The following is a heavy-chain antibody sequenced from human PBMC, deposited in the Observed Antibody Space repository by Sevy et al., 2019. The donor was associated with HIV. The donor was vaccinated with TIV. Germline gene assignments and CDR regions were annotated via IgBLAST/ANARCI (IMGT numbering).Heavy chain of an antibody. Sequence: SETLSLTCTVSGGSISDYYWSWIRQPPGKGLEWLGYINDIGSTNYNPYLKSRVAISVDTSKNQFYLKLTSVTAADTAVYYCAREKGVYSGSGSHGWFDPWGQGTLVTVSS. CDR3: AREKGVYSGSGSHGWFDP. J-gene: IGHJ5*02. CDR1: GGSISDYY. CDR2: INDIGST. V-gene: IGHV4-59*01. D-gene: IGHD3-10*01.